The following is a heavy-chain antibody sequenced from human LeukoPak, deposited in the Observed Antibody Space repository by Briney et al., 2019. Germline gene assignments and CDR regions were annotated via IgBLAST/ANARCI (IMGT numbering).Heavy chain of an antibody. CDR2: INPSGGST. J-gene: IGHJ4*02. Sequence: ASVKVSCKAPGYTFTSYYMHWVRQAPGQGLEWMGIINPSGGSTSYAQKFQGRVTMTRDTSTSTVYMELSSLRSEDTAVYYCAREKLGSDRVNSTTQALGHLDYWGQGTLVTVSS. CDR1: GYTFTSYY. V-gene: IGHV1-46*01. D-gene: IGHD1-26*01. CDR3: AREKLGSDRVNSTTQALGHLDY.